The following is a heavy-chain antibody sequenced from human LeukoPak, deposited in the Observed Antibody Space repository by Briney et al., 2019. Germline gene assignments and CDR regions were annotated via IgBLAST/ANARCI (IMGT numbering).Heavy chain of an antibody. J-gene: IGHJ4*02. D-gene: IGHD3-16*01. CDR3: ARDYIYAYDY. CDR2: VSGSGDVR. Sequence: GGSLRLSCAASGFTFSAYSMNWVRQAPGKGLEWVSYVSGSGDVRYYADSVKGRFTISRDNAKNSLYLQMNSLTAEDTAVYYCARDYIYAYDYWGQGILVTVSS. CDR1: GFTFSAYS. V-gene: IGHV3-48*01.